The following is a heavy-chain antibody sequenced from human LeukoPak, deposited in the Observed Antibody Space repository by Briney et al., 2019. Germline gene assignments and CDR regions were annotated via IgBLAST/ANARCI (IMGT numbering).Heavy chain of an antibody. D-gene: IGHD3-3*01. CDR1: GGTFSSYA. V-gene: IGHV1-69*04. CDR2: IIPILGIA. Sequence: SVKVSCKASGGTFSSYAISWVRQAPGQGLEWMGRIIPILGIANYAQKFQGRVTITADKSTSTAYMELSSLRSEDTAVYYCARAPSRNFGFDYWGQGTLVTVSS. J-gene: IGHJ4*02. CDR3: ARAPSRNFGFDY.